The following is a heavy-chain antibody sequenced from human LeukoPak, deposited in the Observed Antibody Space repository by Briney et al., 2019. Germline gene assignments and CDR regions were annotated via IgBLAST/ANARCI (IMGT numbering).Heavy chain of an antibody. CDR3: ASPASIAARQGYFDY. J-gene: IGHJ4*02. V-gene: IGHV1-2*02. D-gene: IGHD6-6*01. CDR1: GYTFTGYY. CDR2: INPNSGGT. Sequence: ASVKVSCKASGYTFTGYYMHWVRQAPGQGLEWMGWINPNSGGTNYAQKFQGRVTMTRDTSISTAYMELSRLRSDDTAVYYCASPASIAARQGYFDYWGQGTLVTVSS.